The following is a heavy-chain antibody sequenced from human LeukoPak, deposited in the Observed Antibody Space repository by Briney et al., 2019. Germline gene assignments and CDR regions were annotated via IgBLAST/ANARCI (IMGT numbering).Heavy chain of an antibody. Sequence: GGSLRLSCAASGFTFSSYSMNWVRQAPGKGLEWVSSISSSSNYIYYADSVKGRFTISRDNAKNSLYLRMNSLRAEDTAVYYCAREVDIVATIERWFDPWGQGTLVTVSS. CDR2: ISSSSNYI. CDR1: GFTFSSYS. V-gene: IGHV3-21*01. CDR3: AREVDIVATIERWFDP. D-gene: IGHD5-12*01. J-gene: IGHJ5*02.